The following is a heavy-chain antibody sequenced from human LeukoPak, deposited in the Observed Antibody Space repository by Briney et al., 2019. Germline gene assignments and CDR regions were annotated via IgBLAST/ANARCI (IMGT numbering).Heavy chain of an antibody. CDR3: ARPCNAVVTPNAFDI. CDR1: GGSISSSSYY. V-gene: IGHV4-39*01. CDR2: IYYSGST. D-gene: IGHD4-23*01. J-gene: IGHJ3*02. Sequence: PSETLSLTCTVSGGSISSSSYYWGWIRQPPGKGLEWIGSIYYSGSTYYNPSLKSRVTISVDTSKNQFSLKLSSVTAADTAVYYCARPCNAVVTPNAFDIWGQGTMVTVSS.